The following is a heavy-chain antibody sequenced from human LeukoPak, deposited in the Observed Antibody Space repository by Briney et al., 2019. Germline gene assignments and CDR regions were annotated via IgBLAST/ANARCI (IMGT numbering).Heavy chain of an antibody. J-gene: IGHJ1*01. CDR2: ISAYNGYT. D-gene: IGHD4-23*01. V-gene: IGHV1-18*01. CDR3: ARDKAVTTEVTQHFQH. CDR1: GYTFTDYG. Sequence: ASVKVSCKASGYTFTDYGFSWVRQAPGQGLEWMGWISAYNGYTDYAQKFQFRVTMTTDTSTSTAYMELRSLRSDDTAVYYCARDKAVTTEVTQHFQHWGQGTLVTVSS.